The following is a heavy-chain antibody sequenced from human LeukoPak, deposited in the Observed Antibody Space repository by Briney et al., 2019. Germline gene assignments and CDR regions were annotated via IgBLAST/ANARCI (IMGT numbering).Heavy chain of an antibody. J-gene: IGHJ4*02. D-gene: IGHD1-26*01. V-gene: IGHV4-59*01. CDR2: ISYSGST. CDR3: ARDRVGPEGSFDY. CDR1: GGSITGYY. Sequence: SETLSLTCTVSGGSITGYYWSWIRQPPGKGLEWIRYISYSGSTNSNPSLKSRVTMSVDTSKNQFSLKLSSVTAADTAVYYCARDRVGPEGSFDYWGQGTLVTVSS.